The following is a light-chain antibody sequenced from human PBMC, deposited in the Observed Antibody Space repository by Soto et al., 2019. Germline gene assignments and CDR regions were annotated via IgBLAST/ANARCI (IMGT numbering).Light chain of an antibody. V-gene: IGKV3-20*01. CDR1: ETISTN. J-gene: IGKJ1*01. Sequence: EIILTQSPATLSVSPGERATLSCRATETISTNLAWFQRKPGQPPRLLIYGSSTRATGAPDRFSGSGSGTEFTLIISGLEPEDFAVYYCQQYGSSPWTFGQGTKVDIK. CDR3: QQYGSSPWT. CDR2: GSS.